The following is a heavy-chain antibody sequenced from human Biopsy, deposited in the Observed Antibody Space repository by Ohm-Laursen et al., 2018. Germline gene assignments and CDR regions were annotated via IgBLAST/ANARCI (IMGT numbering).Heavy chain of an antibody. V-gene: IGHV4-39*01. CDR3: ARHGVYGDLRMDY. CDR2: ISYTGST. Sequence: SETLSLTCTVSGGFISSSSYYWGWIRQPPGKGLEWIGRISYTGSTHDNPSLTSRVTISVDTSKNHSSLKLYFLTAADTAVYYCARHGVYGDLRMDYWGQGTLVTVSS. D-gene: IGHD4-17*01. J-gene: IGHJ4*02. CDR1: GGFISSSSYY.